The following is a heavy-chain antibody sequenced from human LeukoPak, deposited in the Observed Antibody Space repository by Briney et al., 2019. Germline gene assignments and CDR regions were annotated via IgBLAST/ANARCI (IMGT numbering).Heavy chain of an antibody. J-gene: IGHJ5*02. CDR3: ARAPRITMVRGVIYWFDP. V-gene: IGHV1-8*03. CDR1: GYTFTSYD. D-gene: IGHD3-10*01. CDR2: MNPNSGNT. Sequence: ASVKVSCKASGYTFTSYDINWVRQATGQGLEWMGWMNPNSGNTGYAQKFQGRVTITRNTSISTAYMELSSLRSEDTAVYYCARAPRITMVRGVIYWFDPWGQGPLVAVSS.